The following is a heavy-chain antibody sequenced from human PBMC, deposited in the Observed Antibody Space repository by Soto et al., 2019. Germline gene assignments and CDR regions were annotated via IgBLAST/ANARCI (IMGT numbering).Heavy chain of an antibody. V-gene: IGHV4-39*01. CDR1: GGSISRSTYY. CDR2: IDYSWST. D-gene: IGHD2-2*02. J-gene: IGHJ5*02. Sequence: PSETLSLTCTVSGGSISRSTYYWGWIRQPPGKGLEWIGSIDYSWSTYYRPSLKSRVTISVDTSKNQFSLKLSSVTAADTAVYYCARQVPAAIRLGWFDPWGQGTLVTVSS. CDR3: ARQVPAAIRLGWFDP.